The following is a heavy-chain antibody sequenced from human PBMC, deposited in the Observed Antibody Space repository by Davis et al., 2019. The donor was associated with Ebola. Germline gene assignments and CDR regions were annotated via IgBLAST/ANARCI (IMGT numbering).Heavy chain of an antibody. CDR1: GGSISSSSYS. CDR2: IYYSGST. V-gene: IGHV4-39*01. J-gene: IGHJ3*02. CDR3: ARTFDI. Sequence: GSLRPSCTVPGGSISSSSYSWGSIRQPPGKGLDWIGRIYYSGSTYYNPSLKSSVTISVDTSKNQFSLKLSSVTATDTAVYYCARTFDIWGQGTMVTVSS.